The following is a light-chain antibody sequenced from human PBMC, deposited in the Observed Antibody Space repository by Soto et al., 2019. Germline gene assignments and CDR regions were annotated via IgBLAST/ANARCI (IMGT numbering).Light chain of an antibody. CDR1: QSVSIW. CDR3: QQYNSYLWT. CDR2: KAS. J-gene: IGKJ1*01. Sequence: DVQMTQSPSTLSESVGDRVTITCRASQSVSIWLAWYQQKPGKAPKLLIYKASSLESGVPSRFSGSGSGAEFTLTISSLQPDDFATYYCQQYNSYLWTFGQGTKVDIK. V-gene: IGKV1-5*03.